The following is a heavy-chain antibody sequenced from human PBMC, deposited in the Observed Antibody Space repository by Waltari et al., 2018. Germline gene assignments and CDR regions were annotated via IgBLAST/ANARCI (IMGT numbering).Heavy chain of an antibody. J-gene: IGHJ4*02. CDR2: IYYSGST. V-gene: IGHV4-59*01. Sequence: QVQLQESGPGLVKPSETLSLTCTVSGGSISSYYWSWIRQPPGKGLEWIGYIYYSGSTNYNPSRKSRVTISVDTSKNQFSLKLSSVTAADTAVYYCARGIWVGEFPSAPYFDYWGQGTLVTVSS. CDR1: GGSISSYY. D-gene: IGHD3-10*01. CDR3: ARGIWVGEFPSAPYFDY.